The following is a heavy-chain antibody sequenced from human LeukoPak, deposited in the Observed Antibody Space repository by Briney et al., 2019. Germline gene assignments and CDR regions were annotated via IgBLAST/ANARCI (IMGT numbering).Heavy chain of an antibody. Sequence: PSETLSLTCTVSGGSISSYYWSWIRQPPGKGLEWIGYIYYSGSTNYNPSLKSRVTISVDTSKNQFSLKLSSVTAADTAVYYCARGGVTYYYGLGSYYSSYFDYWGQGTLVTVSS. J-gene: IGHJ4*02. V-gene: IGHV4-59*01. D-gene: IGHD3-10*01. CDR3: ARGGVTYYYGLGSYYSSYFDY. CDR1: GGSISSYY. CDR2: IYYSGST.